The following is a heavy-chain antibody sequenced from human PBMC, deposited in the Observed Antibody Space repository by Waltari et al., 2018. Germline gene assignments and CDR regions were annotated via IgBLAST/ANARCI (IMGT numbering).Heavy chain of an antibody. D-gene: IGHD6-13*01. CDR1: GGTFSSYA. Sequence: QVQLVQSGAEVKKPGSSVKVSCKASGGTFSSYAISWVRQAPGQGLEWMGRIIPIFGTANYAQKFQGRVTITADKSTSTAYMELSSLRSEDTAVYYCAREVHSSSWDYYYYYMDVWGKGTTVTISS. CDR2: IIPIFGTA. CDR3: AREVHSSSWDYYYYYMDV. V-gene: IGHV1-69*13. J-gene: IGHJ6*03.